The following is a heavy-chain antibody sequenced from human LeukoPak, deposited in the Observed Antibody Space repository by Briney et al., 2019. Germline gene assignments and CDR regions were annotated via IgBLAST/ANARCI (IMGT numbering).Heavy chain of an antibody. Sequence: GGSLRLSCAASGFSFSIYSMNWVRQAPGKGLEWVSSVSSSSTSIYYADSLKGRFTISRDNAKNSLFLQVNSLRDEDTAVYYCARAYSSGWYKVFGAFDIWGQGTMVTVSS. J-gene: IGHJ3*02. CDR1: GFSFSIYS. CDR3: ARAYSSGWYKVFGAFDI. V-gene: IGHV3-21*01. CDR2: VSSSSTSI. D-gene: IGHD6-19*01.